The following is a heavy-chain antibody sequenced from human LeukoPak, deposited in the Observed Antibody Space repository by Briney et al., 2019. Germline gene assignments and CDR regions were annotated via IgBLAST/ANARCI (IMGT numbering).Heavy chain of an antibody. Sequence: GGSLRPSCAASGFTFSSYGMHWVRQAPGKGLEWVAVIWYDGSNKYYADSVKGRFTISRDNSKNTLYLQMNSLRAEDTAVYYCARPNNSWDYYGMDVWGQGTTVTVSS. V-gene: IGHV3-33*01. CDR1: GFTFSSYG. CDR3: ARPNNSWDYYGMDV. CDR2: IWYDGSNK. D-gene: IGHD1-1*01. J-gene: IGHJ6*02.